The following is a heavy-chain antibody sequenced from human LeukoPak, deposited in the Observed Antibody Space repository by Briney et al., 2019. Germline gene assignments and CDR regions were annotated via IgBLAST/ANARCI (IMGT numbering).Heavy chain of an antibody. D-gene: IGHD5-24*01. Sequence: ASVKVSCKASGYTFTGYYMHWVRQAPGQGLEWMGWINPNSGGTNYVQKFQGRVTMTRDTSTSTAYMELSRLRSDDTAVYYCATDGRDGYNYYYWGQGTLVTVSS. V-gene: IGHV1-2*02. J-gene: IGHJ4*02. CDR3: ATDGRDGYNYYY. CDR1: GYTFTGYY. CDR2: INPNSGGT.